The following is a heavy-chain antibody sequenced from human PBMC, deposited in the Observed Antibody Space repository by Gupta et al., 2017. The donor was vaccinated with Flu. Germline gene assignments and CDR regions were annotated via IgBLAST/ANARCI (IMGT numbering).Heavy chain of an antibody. V-gene: IGHV1-2*06. CDR2: INPNSGGT. CDR3: AREGTGDLYYYYYYYMDV. Sequence: QVQLVQSGAEVKEPGASVKVSCKASGYTFTEYYIHWVRQAPGQGLEWMGRINPNSGGTNYARRFRGRVTMTRDTSISTAYMELSGLRSDDTAVYYCAREGTGDLYYYYYYYMDVWGKGTTVTVSS. CDR1: GYTFTEYY. J-gene: IGHJ6*03. D-gene: IGHD7-27*01.